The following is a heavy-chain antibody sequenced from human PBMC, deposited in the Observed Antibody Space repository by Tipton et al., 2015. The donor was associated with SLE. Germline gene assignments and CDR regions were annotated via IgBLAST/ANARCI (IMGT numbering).Heavy chain of an antibody. CDR3: AKEFLDSSSGSVYYYYGMAR. CDR2: ISYDGSNT. CDR1: GFTFSSYA. J-gene: IGHJ6*02. D-gene: IGHD3-22*01. Sequence: RSLRLSCAASGFTFSSYAIHWVRQAPGKGLEWDAVISYDGSNTYYADSVKRRFTISRDNSKNTLYLQMNSLSAEDKALYYCAKEFLDSSSGSVYYYYGMARWGQGTTVTVS. V-gene: IGHV3-30*04.